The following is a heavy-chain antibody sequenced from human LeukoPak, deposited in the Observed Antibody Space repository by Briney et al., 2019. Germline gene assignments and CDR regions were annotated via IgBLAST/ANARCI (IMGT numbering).Heavy chain of an antibody. D-gene: IGHD1-1*01. CDR1: GGSISSYY. CDR3: ARDLETTSRGVWFDP. V-gene: IGHV4-4*07. CDR2: IYTSGST. J-gene: IGHJ5*02. Sequence: SETLSLTCTVSGGSISSYYWSWIRQPAGKGLEWIGRIYTSGSTNYNPSLKSRVTMSVDTSKNQFSLKLSSVTAADTAVYYCARDLETTSRGVWFDPWGQGTLVTVSS.